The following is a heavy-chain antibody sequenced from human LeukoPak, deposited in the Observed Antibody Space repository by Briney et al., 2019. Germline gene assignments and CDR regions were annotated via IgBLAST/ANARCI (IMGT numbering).Heavy chain of an antibody. V-gene: IGHV4-61*02. D-gene: IGHD6-13*01. CDR1: GGSISSGSYY. Sequence: SQTLSLTCTVSGGSISSGSYYWSWIRQPAGKGLEWIGRIYTSGSTNYNPSLKSRVTISVDTSKNQFSLKLSSVTTADTAVYYCARRQLKGVLDYWGQGTLVTVPS. CDR3: ARRQLKGVLDY. CDR2: IYTSGST. J-gene: IGHJ4*02.